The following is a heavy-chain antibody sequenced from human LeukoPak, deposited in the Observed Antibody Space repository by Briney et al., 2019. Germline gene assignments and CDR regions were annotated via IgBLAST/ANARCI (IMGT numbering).Heavy chain of an antibody. J-gene: IGHJ3*01. Sequence: SETLSLTCAVYGGSFSGYYWSWIRQPPGKGLEWIGVINHSGSTNYNPSLKSRVTISVDTSKNQFSLKLSSVTAADTAVYYCARHSSSLDWGQGTMVTVSS. CDR2: INHSGST. CDR1: GGSFSGYY. CDR3: ARHSSSLD. V-gene: IGHV4-34*01. D-gene: IGHD6-6*01.